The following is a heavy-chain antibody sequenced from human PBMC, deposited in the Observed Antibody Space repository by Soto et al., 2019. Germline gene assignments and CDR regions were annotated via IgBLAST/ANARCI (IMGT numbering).Heavy chain of an antibody. CDR1: GYTFTSYG. CDR3: ADGGYCSSTSCYSGRYYYYGMDV. Sequence: QVQLVQSGAEVKKPGASVKVSCKASGYTFTSYGSSWVRQAPGHGLEWMGWISAYNGNTNYAQKLQGRVTMTTDTSTSTAYMELRSVRSDDTAVYYCADGGYCSSTSCYSGRYYYYGMDVWGQGTTVTVSS. V-gene: IGHV1-18*04. D-gene: IGHD2-2*02. J-gene: IGHJ6*02. CDR2: ISAYNGNT.